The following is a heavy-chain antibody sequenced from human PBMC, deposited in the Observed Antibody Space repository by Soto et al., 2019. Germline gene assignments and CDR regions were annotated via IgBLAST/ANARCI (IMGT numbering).Heavy chain of an antibody. D-gene: IGHD3-22*01. V-gene: IGHV3-53*05. Sequence: GGSLRLSCAASGFTVSSNYMSWVRQAPGKGLEWVSVIYSGGSTYYADSVKGRFTISRDNSKNTLYLQMNSLRAEDTAVYYCAKDRWYYYDSSGYFIDYWGQGTLVTVSS. CDR2: IYSGGST. CDR1: GFTVSSNY. CDR3: AKDRWYYYDSSGYFIDY. J-gene: IGHJ4*02.